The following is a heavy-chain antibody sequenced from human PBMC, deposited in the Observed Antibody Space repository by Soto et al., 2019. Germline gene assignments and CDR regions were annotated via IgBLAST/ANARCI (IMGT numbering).Heavy chain of an antibody. CDR2: IIPIFGTA. D-gene: IGHD3-10*01. CDR3: ARGTASGSWFDP. J-gene: IGHJ5*02. V-gene: IGHV1-69*13. Sequence: SVKVSCKASGGTFSSYAISWVRQAPGQGLEWMGGIIPIFGTANYAQKFQGRVTITADESTSTAYMELSSLRSEDTAVYYCARGTASGSWFDPWGQGTLVTVSS. CDR1: GGTFSSYA.